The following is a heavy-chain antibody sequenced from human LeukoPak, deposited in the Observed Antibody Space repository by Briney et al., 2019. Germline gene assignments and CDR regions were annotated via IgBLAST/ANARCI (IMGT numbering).Heavy chain of an antibody. D-gene: IGHD4-17*01. J-gene: IGHJ4*02. CDR1: GFTFSSYG. CDR3: ARGTGYDY. CDR2: ISGSGGST. V-gene: IGHV3-23*01. Sequence: GGSLRLSCAASGFTFSSYGMSWVRQAPGKGLEWVSGISGSGGSTYYADSVKGRFTISRDNAKNSLYLQMNSLRAEDTAVYYCARGTGYDYWGQGTLVTVSS.